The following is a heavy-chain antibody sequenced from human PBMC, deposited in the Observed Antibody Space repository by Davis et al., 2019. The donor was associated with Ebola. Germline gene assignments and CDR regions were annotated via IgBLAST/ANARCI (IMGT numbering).Heavy chain of an antibody. J-gene: IGHJ4*02. V-gene: IGHV3-66*01. D-gene: IGHD3-10*01. Sequence: GESLKISCAASGFTFSSYWMSWVRQAPGKGLEWVSVIYSGGSTYYADSVKGRFTISRDNSKNTLYLQMNSLRAEDTAVYYCARGLLWFGDNPAYYFDYWGQGTLVTVSS. CDR2: IYSGGST. CDR3: ARGLLWFGDNPAYYFDY. CDR1: GFTFSSYW.